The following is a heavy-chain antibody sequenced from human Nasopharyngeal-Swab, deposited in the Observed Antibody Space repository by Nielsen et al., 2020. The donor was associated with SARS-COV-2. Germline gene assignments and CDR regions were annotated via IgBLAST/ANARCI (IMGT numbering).Heavy chain of an antibody. CDR2: ISGSGGST. J-gene: IGHJ4*02. CDR1: GFTFSSYA. V-gene: IGHV3-23*01. CDR3: ARVGEYRFDY. Sequence: GGSLRLSCAASGFTFSSYAMSWVRQAPGKGLEWVSAISGSGGSTYYADSVKGRFTISRDNAKNTLYLQMTGLRDEDTAIYSCARVGEYRFDYWGQATLVTVSS. D-gene: IGHD3-16*01.